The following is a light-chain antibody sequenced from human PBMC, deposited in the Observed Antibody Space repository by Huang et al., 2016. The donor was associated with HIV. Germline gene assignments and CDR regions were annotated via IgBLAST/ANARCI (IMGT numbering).Light chain of an antibody. CDR2: WAS. CDR1: QSVLSPSNNRKH. Sequence: DIVMTQSPDSLAVSLGERATITCVSSQSVLSPSNNRKHLAWDQQKPRQPPKLLIYWASTRESGVPDRFRGSGSATDFTLTIDNLQAEDVALYFCQQYYSIPGFGQGTYVEV. J-gene: IGKJ1*01. V-gene: IGKV4-1*01. CDR3: QQYYSIPG.